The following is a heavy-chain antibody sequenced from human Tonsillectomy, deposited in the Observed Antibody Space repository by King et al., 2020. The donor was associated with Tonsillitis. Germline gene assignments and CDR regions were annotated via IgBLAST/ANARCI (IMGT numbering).Heavy chain of an antibody. Sequence: QVQLQQWGAGLLKPSETLSLTCAVYGGSFSGYYWSWIRQPPGKGLEWIGEINHSGSTNYNPSLKSRVTVSVDTSKNQFSLKLSSVTAADTAVYYCARGHRPGGITMVRGVSHFDYWGQGTLVPVSS. CDR1: GGSFSGYY. V-gene: IGHV4-34*01. CDR2: INHSGST. CDR3: ARGHRPGGITMVRGVSHFDY. D-gene: IGHD3-10*01. J-gene: IGHJ4*02.